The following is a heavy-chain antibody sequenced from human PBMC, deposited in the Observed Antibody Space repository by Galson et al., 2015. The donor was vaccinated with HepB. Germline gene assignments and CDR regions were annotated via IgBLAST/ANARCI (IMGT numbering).Heavy chain of an antibody. CDR3: ARARYSTSPPDY. D-gene: IGHD6-6*01. Sequence: SVKVSCKASGYIFTNYGITWVRQAPGQGLEWMGWIGAYNGNTDYAQNLQGRVSMTTDTPTSTAYMELRTLRFDDAAVYYCARARYSTSPPDYWGQGTLVTVSS. CDR1: GYIFTNYG. J-gene: IGHJ4*02. CDR2: IGAYNGNT. V-gene: IGHV1-18*01.